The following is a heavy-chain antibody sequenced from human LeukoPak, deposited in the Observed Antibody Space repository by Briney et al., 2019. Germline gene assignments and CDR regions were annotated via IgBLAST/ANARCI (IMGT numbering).Heavy chain of an antibody. CDR3: ARGTQSPVSGYFDF. V-gene: IGHV3-48*03. Sequence: GGSLRLSCAASGFTSSSYDINWVRQAPGKGLEWVSYISSSGSTIYYADSVKGRFTISRDNAKNSLYLQMNSLRAEDTAVYYCARGTQSPVSGYFDFWGQGTLVTVSS. D-gene: IGHD3-10*01. CDR1: GFTSSSYD. J-gene: IGHJ4*02. CDR2: ISSSGSTI.